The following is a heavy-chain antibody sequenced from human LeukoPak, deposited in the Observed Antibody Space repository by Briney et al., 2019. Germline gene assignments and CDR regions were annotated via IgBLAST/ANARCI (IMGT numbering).Heavy chain of an antibody. CDR1: GYTFTSYD. V-gene: IGHV1-8*01. CDR2: MNPNSGNT. D-gene: IGHD2-2*01. CDR3: ARVCSSTSCYFDY. J-gene: IGHJ4*02. Sequence: GASVKVSCKASGYTFTSYDINWVRQATGQGLEWMGWMNPNSGNTGYAQKLQGRVTMTTDTSTSTAYMELRSLRSDDTAVYYCARVCSSTSCYFDYWGQGTLVTVSS.